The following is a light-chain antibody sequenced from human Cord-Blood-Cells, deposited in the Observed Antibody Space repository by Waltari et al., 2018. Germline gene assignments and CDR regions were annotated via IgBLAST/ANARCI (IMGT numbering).Light chain of an antibody. J-gene: IGKJ5*01. CDR1: QSVSSSY. V-gene: IGKV3-20*01. CDR3: QQYGSSPPIT. Sequence: EIVLTQSPGTLSLSPGERATLSCRASQSVSSSYLAWYQQKPGQAPRLLSYGASSRATGIPDRFSGSGSGTDFTRTISRLEPEDFAVYYCQQYGSSPPITFGQGTRLEIK. CDR2: GAS.